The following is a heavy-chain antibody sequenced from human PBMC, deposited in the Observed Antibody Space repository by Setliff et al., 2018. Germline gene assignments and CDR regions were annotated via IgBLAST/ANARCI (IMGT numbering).Heavy chain of an antibody. V-gene: IGHV4-38-2*01. J-gene: IGHJ4*02. CDR1: GYSISSGYY. CDR2: IYHSGST. CDR3: ARGDYEVDY. Sequence: PSETLSLTCAVSGYSISSGYYWGWIRQPPGKGLEWIGSIYHSGSTYYNPSLKSRVTISVDTSKKQFSLKLSSVTAADTAVYYCARGDYEVDYWGQGTLVTVSS. D-gene: IGHD4-17*01.